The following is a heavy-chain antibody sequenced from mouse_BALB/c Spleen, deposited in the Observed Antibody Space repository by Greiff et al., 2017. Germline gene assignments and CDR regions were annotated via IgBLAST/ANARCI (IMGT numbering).Heavy chain of an antibody. Sequence: LQQPGSELVRPGASVKLSCKASGYTFTSYWMHWVKQRPGQGLEWIGNIYPGSGSTNYDEKFKSKATLTVDTSSSTAYMQLSSLTSEDSAVYYCTNHQLPPPTYWYFDVWGAGTTVTVSS. V-gene: IGHV1S22*01. CDR3: TNHQLPPPTYWYFDV. D-gene: IGHD4-1*02. J-gene: IGHJ1*01. CDR2: IYPGSGST. CDR1: GYTFTSYW.